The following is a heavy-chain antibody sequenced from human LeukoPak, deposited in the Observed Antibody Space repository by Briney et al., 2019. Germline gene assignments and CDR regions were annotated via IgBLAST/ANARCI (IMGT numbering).Heavy chain of an antibody. CDR3: ARGVGLTTVTTATLKHNYGMDV. D-gene: IGHD4-11*01. CDR2: INHSGST. V-gene: IGHV4-34*01. CDR1: GGSFSGYY. J-gene: IGHJ6*02. Sequence: SETLSLTCAVYGGSFSGYYWSWIRQPPGKGLEWIGEINHSGSTNYNPSLKSRVTISVDTSKNQFSLKLSSVTAADTAVYYCARGVGLTTVTTATLKHNYGMDVWGQGTTVTVSS.